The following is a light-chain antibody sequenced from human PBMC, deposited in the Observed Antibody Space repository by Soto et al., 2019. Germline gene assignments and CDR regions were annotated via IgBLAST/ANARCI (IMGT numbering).Light chain of an antibody. CDR2: AAS. Sequence: EVVMTQSPATLSVSPGERATLSCRASQSVNTNLAWYQQRPGQAPRVLIYAASTRATGIADRFSGSGSGTDFTLPFSSLQPEDIGLYYCQEYNDWPRGTFGQGTKVELK. CDR1: QSVNTN. V-gene: IGKV3-15*01. CDR3: QEYNDWPRGT. J-gene: IGKJ1*01.